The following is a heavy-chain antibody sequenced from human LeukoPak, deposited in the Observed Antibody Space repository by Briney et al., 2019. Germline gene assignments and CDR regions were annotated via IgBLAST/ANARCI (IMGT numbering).Heavy chain of an antibody. CDR2: IIPIFGTA. CDR1: GGTFSSYA. V-gene: IGHV1-69*01. Sequence: SVKVSCKASGGTFSSYAISWVRQAPGQGLEWMGGIIPIFGTANYAQKFQGRVTITADESTSTAYMELSSLRSEDTAVYYCARARGCSSTSCHTGAGEWGTFDYWGQGTLVTVSS. CDR3: ARARGCSSTSCHTGAGEWGTFDY. D-gene: IGHD2-2*02. J-gene: IGHJ4*02.